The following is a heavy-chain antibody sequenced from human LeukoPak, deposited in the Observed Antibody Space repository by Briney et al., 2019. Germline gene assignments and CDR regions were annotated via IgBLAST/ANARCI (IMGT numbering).Heavy chain of an antibody. CDR1: GFTFSSYS. D-gene: IGHD2-2*01. V-gene: IGHV3-48*04. J-gene: IGHJ4*02. CDR3: AKEKGYCSSTGCSPFDS. CDR2: ISSSSNTI. Sequence: GESLRLSCAASGFTFSSYSMNWVRQAPGKGLEWVSYISSSSNTIYYADSVKGRFTISRDNAKNSLYLQMNSLRAEDTAVYSCAKEKGYCSSTGCSPFDSWGQGTLVTVSS.